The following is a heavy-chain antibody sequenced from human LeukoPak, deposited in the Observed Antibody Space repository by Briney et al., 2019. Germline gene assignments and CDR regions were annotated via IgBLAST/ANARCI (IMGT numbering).Heavy chain of an antibody. CDR1: GYTFTGYY. Sequence: ASVKVSCKASGYTFTGYYMHWVRQAPGQGLEWMGWINAGNGNTKYSQKFQGRVTITRDTSASTAYMELRSLRSDDTAVYYCARIAPPDCSSTSCYTRDYYYYYYMDVWGKGTTVTVSS. V-gene: IGHV1/OR15-3*02. J-gene: IGHJ6*03. CDR2: INAGNGNT. D-gene: IGHD2-2*02. CDR3: ARIAPPDCSSTSCYTRDYYYYYYMDV.